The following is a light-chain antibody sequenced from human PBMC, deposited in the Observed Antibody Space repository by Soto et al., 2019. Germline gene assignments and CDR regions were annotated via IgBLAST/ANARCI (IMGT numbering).Light chain of an antibody. CDR2: GAS. CDR3: QQYGTSPT. CDR1: QSLTTRY. V-gene: IGKV3-20*01. Sequence: EIVLTQSPGTLSLFPGERATLSCRASQSLTTRYLARYQQKPGQAPRLLIYGASSGATGIPDRFSGSGSGTDFTLTISRLEPEDCAVYYCQQYGTSPTFVQGTRLEIK. J-gene: IGKJ5*01.